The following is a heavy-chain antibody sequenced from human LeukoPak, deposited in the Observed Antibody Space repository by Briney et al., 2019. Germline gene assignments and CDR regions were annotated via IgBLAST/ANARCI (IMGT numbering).Heavy chain of an antibody. V-gene: IGHV3-30*18. D-gene: IGHD7-27*01. Sequence: GASLRLSCAASGFTFSSYGMHWVRQAPGKGLEWVAVISYDGSNKYYADSVKGRFTISRDNFKNTLYLQMNSLRAEDTAVYYCAKDRLGTGGYYYYGMDVWGQGTTVTVSS. CDR3: AKDRLGTGGYYYYGMDV. CDR2: ISYDGSNK. CDR1: GFTFSSYG. J-gene: IGHJ6*02.